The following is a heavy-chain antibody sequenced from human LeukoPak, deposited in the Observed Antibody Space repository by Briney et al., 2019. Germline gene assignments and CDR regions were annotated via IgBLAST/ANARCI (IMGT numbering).Heavy chain of an antibody. D-gene: IGHD5-12*01. Sequence: ASVKVSCKASGYTFTGYYMHWVRQAPGQGLEWMGWINPNSGGTSYAQKFQGRVTMTRDTSINTAYMELSRLRSDDTAVYYCAREEVAVATDYWGQGTLVTVSS. CDR3: AREEVAVATDY. V-gene: IGHV1-2*02. J-gene: IGHJ4*02. CDR1: GYTFTGYY. CDR2: INPNSGGT.